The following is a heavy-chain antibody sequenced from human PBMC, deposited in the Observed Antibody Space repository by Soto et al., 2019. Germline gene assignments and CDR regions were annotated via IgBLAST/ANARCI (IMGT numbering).Heavy chain of an antibody. Sequence: QVQLVQSGAEVKKPGSSVKVSCKASGGTFSSYTISWVRQAPGQGLEWMGRIIPILGIANYAQKFQGRVTITADKSTSTAYMELSSLRSEDTAVYYCARDCSSTSCYAYPWGQGNLVTVSS. D-gene: IGHD2-2*01. V-gene: IGHV1-69*08. CDR1: GGTFSSYT. CDR2: IIPILGIA. J-gene: IGHJ5*02. CDR3: ARDCSSTSCYAYP.